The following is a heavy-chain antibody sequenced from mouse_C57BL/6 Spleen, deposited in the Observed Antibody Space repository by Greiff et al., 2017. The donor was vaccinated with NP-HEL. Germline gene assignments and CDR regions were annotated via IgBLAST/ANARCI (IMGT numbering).Heavy chain of an antibody. V-gene: IGHV1-54*01. D-gene: IGHD1-1*01. J-gene: IGHJ4*01. CDR1: GYAFTNYL. CDR2: INPGSGGT. CDR3: AIYGSSYDYAMDY. Sequence: QVQLQQSGAELVRPGTSVKVSCKASGYAFTNYLIEWVKQRPGQGLEWIGVINPGSGGTNYNEKFKGKATLTADKSSSTAYMQLSSLTSEDAAVYFCAIYGSSYDYAMDYWGQGTSVTVSS.